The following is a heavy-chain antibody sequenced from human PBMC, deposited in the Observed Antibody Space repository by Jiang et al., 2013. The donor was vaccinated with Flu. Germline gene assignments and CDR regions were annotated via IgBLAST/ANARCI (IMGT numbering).Heavy chain of an antibody. Sequence: GLELMGIIYPGDSDTRYSPSFQGQVTISADKSISTAYLQWIGLKSSDTAMYYCARPGGYSGYDPFDYWGQGTLVTVSS. J-gene: IGHJ4*02. V-gene: IGHV5-51*01. CDR2: IYPGDSDT. CDR3: ARPGGYSGYDPFDY. D-gene: IGHD5-12*01.